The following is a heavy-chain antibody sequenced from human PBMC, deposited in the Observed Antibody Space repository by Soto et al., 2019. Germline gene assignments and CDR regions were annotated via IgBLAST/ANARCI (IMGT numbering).Heavy chain of an antibody. V-gene: IGHV3-30*03. CDR1: GFTFSSYG. Sequence: QVQLVESGGGVVQPGRSLRLSCAASGFTFSSYGMHWVRQAPGKELEWVAVISYDGSNNYYADSVKGRFTISRDNSKNSLYLQMNSLRAEDTAVYYCAYSSSLATPSWRQGSLVTVSS. CDR2: ISYDGSNN. J-gene: IGHJ5*02. D-gene: IGHD6-13*01. CDR3: AYSSSLATPS.